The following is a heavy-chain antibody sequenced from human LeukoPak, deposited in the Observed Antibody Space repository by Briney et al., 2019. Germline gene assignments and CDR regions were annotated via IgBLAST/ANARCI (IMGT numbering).Heavy chain of an antibody. CDR3: ARSSGYDSGWFDP. CDR2: IYTSGST. CDR1: GGSISSGSYY. D-gene: IGHD5-12*01. V-gene: IGHV4-61*02. J-gene: IGHJ5*02. Sequence: SETLSLTCTVSGGSISSGSYYWSWIRQPAGKGLEWIGRIYTSGSTNYNPSLKSRVTISVDTSKNQFPLKLSSVTAADTAVYYCARSSGYDSGWFDPWGQGTLVTVSS.